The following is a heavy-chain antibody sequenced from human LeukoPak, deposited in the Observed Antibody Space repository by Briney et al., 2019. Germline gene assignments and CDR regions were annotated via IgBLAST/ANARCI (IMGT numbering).Heavy chain of an antibody. CDR1: GYTFIGYY. CDR2: INPNSGGT. V-gene: IGHV1-2*02. Sequence: ASVKVSCKASGYTFIGYYIHWVRQAPGQGLEWMGWINPNSGGTNYAQRFQGRVTMTRDTSISTAYMELSGLRSDDTAGYYCARDASPFDYWGQGTLVTVSS. J-gene: IGHJ4*02. CDR3: ARDASPFDY.